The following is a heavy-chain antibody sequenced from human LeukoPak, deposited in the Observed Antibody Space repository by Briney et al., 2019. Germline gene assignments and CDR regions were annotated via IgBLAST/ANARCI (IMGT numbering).Heavy chain of an antibody. CDR3: ARDDLLHRNWFDP. V-gene: IGHV3-48*03. J-gene: IGHJ5*02. CDR1: GFTFSSYE. D-gene: IGHD3-22*01. Sequence: GGSLRLSCAASGFTFSSYEMNWVRQAPGKGLEWVSYISSSGSTIYYADSVKGRFTISRDNAKNSLYLQMNSLRVEDTAFYYCARDDLLHRNWFDPWGQGTLVTVSS. CDR2: ISSSGSTI.